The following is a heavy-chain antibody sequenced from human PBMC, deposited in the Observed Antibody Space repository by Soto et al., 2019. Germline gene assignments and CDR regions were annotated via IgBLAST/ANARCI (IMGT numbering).Heavy chain of an antibody. Sequence: ASVKVSCKASGYTFTSYAMHWVRQAPGQRLEWMGWINAGNGNTKYSQKFQGRVTITRDTSASTAYMELSSLRSEDTAVYYCARFFRPLWFGELLGSAFDTWGQGTMVTVSS. CDR1: GYTFTSYA. CDR3: ARFFRPLWFGELLGSAFDT. D-gene: IGHD3-10*01. V-gene: IGHV1-3*01. J-gene: IGHJ3*02. CDR2: INAGNGNT.